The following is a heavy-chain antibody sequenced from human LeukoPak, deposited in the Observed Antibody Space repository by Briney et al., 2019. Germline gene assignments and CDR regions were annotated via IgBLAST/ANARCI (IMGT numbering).Heavy chain of an antibody. CDR1: GYSISSGYY. J-gene: IGHJ5*02. V-gene: IGHV4-61*01. Sequence: SETLSLTCTVSGYSISSGYYWGWIRQPPGKGLEWIGYIYYSGSTNYNPSLKSRVTISVDTSKNQFSLKLSSVTAADTAVYYCASGGLLGENTNWFDPWGQGTLVTVSS. CDR2: IYYSGST. D-gene: IGHD3-10*01. CDR3: ASGGLLGENTNWFDP.